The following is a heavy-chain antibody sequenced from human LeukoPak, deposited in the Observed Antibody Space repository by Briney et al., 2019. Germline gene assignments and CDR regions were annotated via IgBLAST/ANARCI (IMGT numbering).Heavy chain of an antibody. CDR1: GFTFSSYA. Sequence: GGSLRLSCAASGFTFSSYAMSWVRQAPGKGLEWVSAISGSGGSTFYADSVKGRFTISRDNSKNTLYLQMNSLRAEDTAVYYCAKEYYDILTGYCHFDYWGQGTLVTVSS. J-gene: IGHJ4*02. D-gene: IGHD3-9*01. V-gene: IGHV3-23*01. CDR3: AKEYYDILTGYCHFDY. CDR2: ISGSGGST.